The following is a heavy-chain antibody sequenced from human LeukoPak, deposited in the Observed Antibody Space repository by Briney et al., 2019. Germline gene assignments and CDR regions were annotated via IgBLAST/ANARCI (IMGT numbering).Heavy chain of an antibody. J-gene: IGHJ3*02. CDR3: AGTRITIFGVVASYDALDM. CDR1: GCSISSYY. D-gene: IGHD3-3*01. CDR2: IYYSGST. V-gene: IGHV4-59*01. Sequence: SETLSLTCTASGCSISSYYWSWIRQPPGKGLEWIGYIYYSGSTYYNPSLKRRGTISVDTSNKQFSLKLSSVTAADTAVYYCAGTRITIFGVVASYDALDMWGQGTMVTVSS.